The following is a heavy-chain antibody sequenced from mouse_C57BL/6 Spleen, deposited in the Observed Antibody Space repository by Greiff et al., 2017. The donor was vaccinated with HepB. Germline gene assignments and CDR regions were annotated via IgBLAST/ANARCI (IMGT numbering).Heavy chain of an antibody. Sequence: EVMLVESGGGLVKPGGSLKLSCAASGFTFSSYTMSWVRQTPEKRLEWVATISGGGGNTYYPDSVKGRFTISRDNTKNTLYLQMSSLRSEDTALYYCARHGTAQALTWFAYWGQGTLVTVSA. CDR1: GFTFSSYT. V-gene: IGHV5-9*01. D-gene: IGHD3-2*02. CDR2: ISGGGGNT. CDR3: ARHGTAQALTWFAY. J-gene: IGHJ3*01.